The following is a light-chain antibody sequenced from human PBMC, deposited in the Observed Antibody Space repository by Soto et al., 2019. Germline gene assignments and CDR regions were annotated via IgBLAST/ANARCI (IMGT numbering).Light chain of an antibody. CDR3: QQYNSYSVT. Sequence: DIQMPQSPSTLSASVGDRVTITCRASQSISSWLAWYQQKPGKAPKLLIYDASSLESVVPSRFSGSGSGTEFTLTISSLQPYDFATYYCQQYNSYSVTFGQGTKVEF. CDR1: QSISSW. J-gene: IGKJ1*01. V-gene: IGKV1-5*01. CDR2: DAS.